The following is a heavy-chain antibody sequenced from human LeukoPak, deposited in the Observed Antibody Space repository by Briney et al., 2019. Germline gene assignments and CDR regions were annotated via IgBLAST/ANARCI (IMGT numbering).Heavy chain of an antibody. Sequence: PGGSLRLSCAASGFTFSSYSMNWVRQAPGKGLEWVSYISSSSSTIYYADSVKGRFPISRDNAKNSLYLQMNSLRAEDTAVYYCARDLYYDFWSGYLDYYYGMDVWGQGTTVTVSS. D-gene: IGHD3-3*01. J-gene: IGHJ6*02. CDR3: ARDLYYDFWSGYLDYYYGMDV. V-gene: IGHV3-48*01. CDR2: ISSSSSTI. CDR1: GFTFSSYS.